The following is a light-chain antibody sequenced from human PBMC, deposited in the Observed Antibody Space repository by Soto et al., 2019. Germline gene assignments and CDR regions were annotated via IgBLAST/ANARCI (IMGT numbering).Light chain of an antibody. Sequence: QSALTQPRSVSGSPGQSVTISCTGTSSDVGGYNYVSWYQQHPGKAPKLMIYDVSKRPSGVHDRFSGSKSGNTASLTISGLQAEDEADYYCCSYAGATAVFGGGTKLTVL. V-gene: IGLV2-11*01. CDR3: CSYAGATAV. J-gene: IGLJ2*01. CDR1: SSDVGGYNY. CDR2: DVS.